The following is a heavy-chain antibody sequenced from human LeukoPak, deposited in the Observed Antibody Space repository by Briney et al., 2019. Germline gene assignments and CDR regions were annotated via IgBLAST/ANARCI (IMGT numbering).Heavy chain of an antibody. Sequence: SETLSLTCTVSGGSISSGSYYWSWIRQPAGXXXXXXXXIYSSGSTNYNPSLKSRVTISLDASKNQFSLKLSSVTAADTAVYYCARGRTHYFDSSGYYYFDYWGQGTLVTVSS. J-gene: IGHJ4*02. CDR3: ARGRTHYFDSSGYYYFDY. CDR2: IYSSGST. V-gene: IGHV4-61*09. D-gene: IGHD3-22*01. CDR1: GGSISSGSYY.